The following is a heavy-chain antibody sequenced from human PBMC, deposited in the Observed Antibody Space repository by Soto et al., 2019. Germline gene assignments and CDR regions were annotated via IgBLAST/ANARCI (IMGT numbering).Heavy chain of an antibody. V-gene: IGHV4-59*11. CDR3: ARGVYLSLVRTGWFDT. J-gene: IGHJ5*02. D-gene: IGHD3-10*01. CDR2: GYYSGST. CDR1: GTSMTGHF. Sequence: QVQLQESGPRLVKASETLSLTCTVSGTSMTGHFWSWMRQPPGKGLEWIGYGYYSGSTIYNPSLKSRVTISLDTSQNHFSLRLSSVTSADTAVYYCARGVYLSLVRTGWFDTWGQGTLVTVSS.